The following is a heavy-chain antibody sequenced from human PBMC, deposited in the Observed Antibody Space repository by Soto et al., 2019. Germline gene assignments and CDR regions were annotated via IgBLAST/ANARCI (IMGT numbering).Heavy chain of an antibody. Sequence: QVQLVQSGAEVKKAGSSVKVSCKTSGGTFRSYFINWVRQAPGQGLEWVGGIIPVFGTTYYAEKFQGRVNTTADESTTTVYMELSSLRSDDTAVYYCARETPSTTAAYFYYGLDVWGQGTTVTVPS. J-gene: IGHJ6*02. CDR1: GGTFRSYF. CDR3: ARETPSTTAAYFYYGLDV. V-gene: IGHV1-69*01. CDR2: IIPVFGTT. D-gene: IGHD3-16*01.